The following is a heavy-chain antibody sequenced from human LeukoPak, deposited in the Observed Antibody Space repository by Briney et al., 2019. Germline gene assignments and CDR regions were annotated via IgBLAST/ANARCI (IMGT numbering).Heavy chain of an antibody. CDR1: GGSFSGYY. CDR2: INRSGST. D-gene: IGHD2-2*01. Sequence: SETLSLTCAVYGGSFSGYYWSWIRQPPGKGLEWIGEINRSGSTNYNPSLKSRVTISVDTSKNQFSLKLSSVTAADTAVYYCARGKVDELGYCSSTSCYELDYWGQGTLVTVSS. J-gene: IGHJ4*02. V-gene: IGHV4-34*01. CDR3: ARGKVDELGYCSSTSCYELDY.